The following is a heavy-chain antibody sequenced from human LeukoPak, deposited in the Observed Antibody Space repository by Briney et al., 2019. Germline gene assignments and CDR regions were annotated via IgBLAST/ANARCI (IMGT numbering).Heavy chain of an antibody. CDR3: ARVSPTYYYDSSGYLYFDY. CDR2: IKQDGSEK. Sequence: GGSLRLSCAASGLTFSRYWMSWVRQAPGKGLEWVANIKQDGSEKYYVDSVKGRITISRDNAKNSLYLQMNSLRAEDTAVYYCARVSPTYYYDSSGYLYFDYWGQGTLVTVSS. D-gene: IGHD3-22*01. V-gene: IGHV3-7*01. J-gene: IGHJ4*02. CDR1: GLTFSRYW.